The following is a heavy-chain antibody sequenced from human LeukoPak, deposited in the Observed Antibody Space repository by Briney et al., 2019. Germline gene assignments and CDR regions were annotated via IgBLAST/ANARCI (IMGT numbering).Heavy chain of an antibody. CDR3: ARGYSSGLSYYYYMDV. J-gene: IGHJ6*03. Sequence: GASVKVSCKASGYTFTSYAMHWVRQAPGQGLEWMGWINPNSGGTNYAQKFQGRVTMTRDTSISTAYMELSRLRSDDTAVYYCARGYSSGLSYYYYMDVWGKGTTVTVSS. CDR1: GYTFTSYA. V-gene: IGHV1-2*02. CDR2: INPNSGGT. D-gene: IGHD6-19*01.